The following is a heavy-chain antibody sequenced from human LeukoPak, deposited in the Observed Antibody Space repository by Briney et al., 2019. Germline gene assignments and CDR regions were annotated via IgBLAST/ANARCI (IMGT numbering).Heavy chain of an antibody. Sequence: PGRSLRLSCAASGLTSRSYSMNWVRQAPGKGLEWVSSISSSSSYIYYADSVKGRFTISRDNAKNSLYLQMNSLRAEDTAVYYCARAGGYSYGAALDYWGQGTLVTVSS. J-gene: IGHJ4*02. CDR1: GLTSRSYS. CDR3: ARAGGYSYGAALDY. D-gene: IGHD5-18*01. V-gene: IGHV3-21*01. CDR2: ISSSSSYI.